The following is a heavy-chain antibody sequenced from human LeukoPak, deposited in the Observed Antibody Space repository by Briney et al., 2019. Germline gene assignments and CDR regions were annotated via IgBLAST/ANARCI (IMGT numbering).Heavy chain of an antibody. V-gene: IGHV5-51*03. CDR3: ARSSAMTYNGPRDY. Sequence: PGESLKISCKGSGYSLTSYWIGWVRQMPGKGLEWIGIIYPGDSDTRYSPSFQGQVTISADKSISTAFLQWSSLQASDTAMYYCARSSAMTYNGPRDYWGQGTLVTVSS. D-gene: IGHD3-10*01. CDR1: GYSLTSYW. J-gene: IGHJ4*02. CDR2: IYPGDSDT.